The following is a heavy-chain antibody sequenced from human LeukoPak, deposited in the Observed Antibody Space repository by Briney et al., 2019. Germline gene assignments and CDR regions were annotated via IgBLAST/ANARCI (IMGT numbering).Heavy chain of an antibody. CDR3: ARGRITTFGVVLSPDY. CDR2: INHSGST. Sequence: SETLSLTCAVYGGSFSGYYWSWIRQPPGKGLEWIGEINHSGSTNYNPSLKSRVTISVDTSKNQFSLKLSSVTAADTAVYYCARGRITTFGVVLSPDYWGQGTLVTVSS. CDR1: GGSFSGYY. D-gene: IGHD3-3*01. J-gene: IGHJ4*02. V-gene: IGHV4-34*01.